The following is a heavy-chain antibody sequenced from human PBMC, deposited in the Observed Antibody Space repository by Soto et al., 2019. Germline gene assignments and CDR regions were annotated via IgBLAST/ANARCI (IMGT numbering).Heavy chain of an antibody. Sequence: QVQLQESGPGLVKPSQTLSLTCTVSGGSMNSGGYCWNWIRQHPGEGLEWIGCISYGGTTSYNPSLKRRRTISVDTSKNQFSRMLNAVTAADTAVYYGSRGILVWGQGTLITVSS. CDR2: ISYGGTT. J-gene: IGHJ4*02. D-gene: IGHD2-15*01. CDR3: SRGILV. CDR1: GGSMNSGGYC. V-gene: IGHV4-31*03.